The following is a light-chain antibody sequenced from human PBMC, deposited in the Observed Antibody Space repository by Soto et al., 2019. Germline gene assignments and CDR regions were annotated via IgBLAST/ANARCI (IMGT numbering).Light chain of an antibody. V-gene: IGLV1-40*01. CDR1: SSNIGTGYD. J-gene: IGLJ1*01. CDR3: QSYDRSLSGAFV. CDR2: ATN. Sequence: QAVVTQPPSVSGAPGQRVTISCTGSSSNIGTGYDVHWYQQLPGTAPKLLIYATNLRPSGVPDRFSGSKSGTSASLAITGLQAEDEAEYYCQSYDRSLSGAFVFGTGTKVTVL.